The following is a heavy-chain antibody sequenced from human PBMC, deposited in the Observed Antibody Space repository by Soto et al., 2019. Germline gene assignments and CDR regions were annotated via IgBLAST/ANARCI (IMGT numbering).Heavy chain of an antibody. CDR1: GFTFSTYA. J-gene: IGHJ4*02. Sequence: EVQLLESGGGLVQVGGSLRLSCAASGFTFSTYAMSWVRQAPGKGLEWVSGISDIGGSTYYADSVKGRFTISRDSSKNTLYLQMNSLRVEDTAVYSCAKEYGSGNYFFDYWGQGTLVTVSS. D-gene: IGHD3-10*01. CDR3: AKEYGSGNYFFDY. CDR2: ISDIGGST. V-gene: IGHV3-23*01.